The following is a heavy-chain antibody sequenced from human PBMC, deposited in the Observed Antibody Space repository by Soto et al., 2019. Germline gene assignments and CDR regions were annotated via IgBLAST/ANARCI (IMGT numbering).Heavy chain of an antibody. V-gene: IGHV1-18*01. CDR3: AIEGPRPYYYYGMDI. J-gene: IGHJ6*02. Sequence: QVQLVQSGAEVKKPGASVKVSCKSSGYTFSMSGISWVRQAPGQGLEWMGWISGYNGKTNYEQKFQDRVTMTTDTSTNMAYMELRSLRSDDTAVYYCAIEGPRPYYYYGMDIWGQGTTVTVSS. CDR2: ISGYNGKT. CDR1: GYTFSMSG.